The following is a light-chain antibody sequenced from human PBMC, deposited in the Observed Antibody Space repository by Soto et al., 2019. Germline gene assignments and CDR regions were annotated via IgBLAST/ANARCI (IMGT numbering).Light chain of an antibody. CDR2: LNSDGSH. J-gene: IGLJ3*02. V-gene: IGLV4-69*01. CDR1: SGHSIYA. Sequence: QLVLTQSPSASASLGASVKLTCTLSSGHSIYAIAWHQQQPEKGPRYLMKLNSDGSHSKGDGIPDRFSGSSSGAERYLTISSLQSEDEADYYCQTWGTGIHWVFGGGTKLTVL. CDR3: QTWGTGIHWV.